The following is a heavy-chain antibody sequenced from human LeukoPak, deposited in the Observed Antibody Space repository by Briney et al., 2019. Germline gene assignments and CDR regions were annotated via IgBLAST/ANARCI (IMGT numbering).Heavy chain of an antibody. Sequence: SETLSLTCTVSGYSISSGYYWGWIRQPPGKGLEGIGSIYHSGSTYYNPSLKSRVTISVDTSKNPFSLKLSSVTAADPAVYYCARDLAFKGITILGVPNDNWFDPWGQGTLVTVSS. J-gene: IGHJ5*02. CDR1: GYSISSGYY. V-gene: IGHV4-38-2*02. CDR2: IYHSGST. D-gene: IGHD3-3*01. CDR3: ARDLAFKGITILGVPNDNWFDP.